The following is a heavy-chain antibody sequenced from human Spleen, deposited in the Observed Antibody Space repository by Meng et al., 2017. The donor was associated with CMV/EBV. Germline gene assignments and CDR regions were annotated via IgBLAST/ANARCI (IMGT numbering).Heavy chain of an antibody. CDR3: ARDRYGYYDTNDAFDI. CDR1: GFAFSFYW. J-gene: IGHJ3*02. V-gene: IGHV3-7*01. Sequence: GESLKISCATSGFAFSFYWMTWVRQAPGKGPEWVGNIKQDGSESYFVDSVRGRFTISRDNAKNSLYLQMNSLRAEDTAVYYCARDRYGYYDTNDAFDIWGQGTMVTVSS. CDR2: IKQDGSES. D-gene: IGHD3-22*01.